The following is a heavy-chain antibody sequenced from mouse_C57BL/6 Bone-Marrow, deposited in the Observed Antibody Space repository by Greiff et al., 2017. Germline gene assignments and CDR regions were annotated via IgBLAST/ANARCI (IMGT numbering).Heavy chain of an antibody. CDR3: ARGRDGYYGGFAY. D-gene: IGHD2-3*01. V-gene: IGHV5-15*04. CDR1: GFTFSDYG. J-gene: IGHJ3*01. Sequence: EVKLVESGGGLVQPGGSLKLSCAASGFTFSDYGMAWVRQAPRKGPEWVAFISNLAYSIYYADTVTGRFTISRENAKNTLYLEMSSLRSEDTAMYYCARGRDGYYGGFAYWGQGTLVTGSA. CDR2: ISNLAYSI.